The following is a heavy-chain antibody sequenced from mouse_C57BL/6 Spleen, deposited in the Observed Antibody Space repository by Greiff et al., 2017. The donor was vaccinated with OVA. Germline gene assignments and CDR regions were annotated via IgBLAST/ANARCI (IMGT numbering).Heavy chain of an antibody. CDR3: TRVTVVAGNFDY. CDR2: ISSGGDYI. CDR1: GFPFSSYA. Sequence: EVNLVESGEGLVKPGGSLKLSCAASGFPFSSYAMSWVRQTPETRLEWVAYISSGGDYIYYADTVKGRFTISRDNARNTLYLQMSSLKSEDTAMYYCTRVTVVAGNFDYWGQGTTLTVSS. D-gene: IGHD1-1*01. V-gene: IGHV5-9-1*02. J-gene: IGHJ2*01.